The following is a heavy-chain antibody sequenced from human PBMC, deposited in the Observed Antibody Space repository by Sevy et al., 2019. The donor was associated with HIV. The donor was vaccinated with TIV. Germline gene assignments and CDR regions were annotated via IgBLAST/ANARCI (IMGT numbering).Heavy chain of an antibody. J-gene: IGHJ3*02. CDR3: AKDLSGSYADDAFDI. CDR1: GFTFDDYA. V-gene: IGHV3-9*01. CDR2: ISWNSGSI. Sequence: SLRLSCAASGFTFDDYAMHWVRQAPGKGLEWVSGISWNSGSIGYADSVKGRFTISRDNAKNSLYLQMNSLRAEDTALYYCAKDLSGSYADDAFDIWGQGTMVTVSS. D-gene: IGHD1-26*01.